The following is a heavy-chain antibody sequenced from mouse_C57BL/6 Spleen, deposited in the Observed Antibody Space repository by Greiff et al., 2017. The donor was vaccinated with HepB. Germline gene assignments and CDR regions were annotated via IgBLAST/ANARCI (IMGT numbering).Heavy chain of an antibody. J-gene: IGHJ4*01. CDR3: ARHDDDPPMDY. V-gene: IGHV5-12*01. CDR1: GFTFSDYY. CDR2: ISNGGGST. D-gene: IGHD2-3*01. Sequence: EVMLVESGGGLVQPGGSLKLSCAASGFTFSDYYMYWVRQTPEKRLEWVAYISNGGGSTYYPDTVKGRFTISRDNAKNTLYLQMSRLKSEDTAMYYCARHDDDPPMDYWGQGTSVTVSS.